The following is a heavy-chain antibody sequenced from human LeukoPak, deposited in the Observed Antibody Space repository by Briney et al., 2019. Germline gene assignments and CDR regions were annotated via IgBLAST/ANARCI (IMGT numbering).Heavy chain of an antibody. Sequence: QPGGSLRLSCAASGFTFNNYWMHWVRQAPGKGLVWVARTNTHGTSANYADSVKGRFIISRDNANNTLYLQMNGLRDENTGVYYALAGYYYYMDVWGKGTTVTVSS. V-gene: IGHV3-74*01. CDR3: LAGYYYYMDV. J-gene: IGHJ6*03. CDR1: GFTFNNYW. D-gene: IGHD6-13*01. CDR2: TNTHGTSA.